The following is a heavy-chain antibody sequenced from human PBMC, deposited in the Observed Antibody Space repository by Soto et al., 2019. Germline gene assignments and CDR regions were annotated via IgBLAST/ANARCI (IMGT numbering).Heavy chain of an antibody. Sequence: QVQLVQSGAEVKKPGASVKVSCKASGYTFSSYVISWVRQAPGQGLEWMGRISAYNGNTNYAQKFQGRVTMTTDTSTSTAYLELRSLRSDDTAVYYCARITILGLPWDSWGQGTLVTVSS. CDR3: ARITILGLPWDS. CDR1: GYTFSSYV. V-gene: IGHV1-18*04. D-gene: IGHD3-3*01. J-gene: IGHJ4*02. CDR2: ISAYNGNT.